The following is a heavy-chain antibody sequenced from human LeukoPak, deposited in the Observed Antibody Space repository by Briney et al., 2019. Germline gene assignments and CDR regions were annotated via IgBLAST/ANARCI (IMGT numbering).Heavy chain of an antibody. Sequence: SETLSLTCTVSGGSISSYYWSWIRQPPGKGLEWIGYIYYSGSTNYNPSLKSRVTTSVDTSKNQFSLKLSSVTAADTAVYYCARGGRAVDGYNLDYWGQGTLVTVSS. CDR2: IYYSGST. J-gene: IGHJ4*02. CDR1: GGSISSYY. D-gene: IGHD5-24*01. CDR3: ARGGRAVDGYNLDY. V-gene: IGHV4-59*01.